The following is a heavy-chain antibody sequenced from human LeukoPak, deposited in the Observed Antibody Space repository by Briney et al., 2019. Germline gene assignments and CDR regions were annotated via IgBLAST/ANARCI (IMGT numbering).Heavy chain of an antibody. CDR3: ARSNWNYGDYMDV. V-gene: IGHV1-69*05. J-gene: IGHJ6*03. CDR2: IIPIFGTA. D-gene: IGHD1-7*01. Sequence: SVKVSCKASGGTFSGYAISWVRQAPGQGLEWMGGIIPIFGTANYAQKFQGRVTITTDESTSTAYMVLSSLRSEDTAVYYCARSNWNYGDYMDVWGKGTTVTVSS. CDR1: GGTFSGYA.